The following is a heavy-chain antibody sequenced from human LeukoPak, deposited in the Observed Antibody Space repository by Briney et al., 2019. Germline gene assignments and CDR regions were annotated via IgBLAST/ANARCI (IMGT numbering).Heavy chain of an antibody. CDR2: ISSSGDVT. J-gene: IGHJ3*02. Sequence: GGSLRLSCAASGFTFSSYAMSWVRQAPGKGLAWVSAISSSGDVTKYADSAKSRFTISRDNSKNTVYLQMNSLRAEDTAVYYCARAKRNGFDIWGQGTMVTVSS. V-gene: IGHV3-23*01. CDR3: ARAKRNGFDI. CDR1: GFTFSSYA.